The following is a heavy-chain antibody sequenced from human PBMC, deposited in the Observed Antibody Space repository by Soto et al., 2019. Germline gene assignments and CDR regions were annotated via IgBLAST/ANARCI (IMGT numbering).Heavy chain of an antibody. CDR1: VFTFSSYG. V-gene: IGHV3-33*01. D-gene: IGHD3-16*02. J-gene: IGHJ5*02. Sequence: GGSLRLSCAASVFTFSSYGMHWVRQAPGKGLEWVAVIWYDGSNKYYADSVNGRFTISRDNSKNTLYLQMNSLRAEDTAVYDSARDYLLVPPREFNTWAQGNLLPVSS. CDR2: IWYDGSNK. CDR3: ARDYLLVPPREFNT.